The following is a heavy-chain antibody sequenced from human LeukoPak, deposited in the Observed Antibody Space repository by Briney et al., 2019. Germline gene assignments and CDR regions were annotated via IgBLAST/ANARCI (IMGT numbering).Heavy chain of an antibody. CDR1: GFTFSTYE. D-gene: IGHD2-8*01. CDR2: ISSSGSTI. CDR3: AREYGDYGMDV. V-gene: IGHV3-48*03. J-gene: IGHJ6*02. Sequence: GGSLRLSCAASGFTFSTYEMNWVRQAPGKGLEWVSHISSSGSTIYYADSVKGRFTISRDNAKNSLSLQMNSLRAEDTAVYYCAREYGDYGMDVWGQGTTVTVSS.